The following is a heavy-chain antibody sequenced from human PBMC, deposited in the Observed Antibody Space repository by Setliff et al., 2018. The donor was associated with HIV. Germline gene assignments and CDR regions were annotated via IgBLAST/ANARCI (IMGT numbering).Heavy chain of an antibody. CDR3: ARDRVVGATLDPLDL. Sequence: PGGSLRLSCAASGFPFSSYEMNWVRQAPGKGLEWVAYISYSGSAIHYADSVKGRFTISRDNAKNSLYLQMNSLRAEDTAVYYCARDRVVGATLDPLDLWGQGTMVTVSS. V-gene: IGHV3-48*03. D-gene: IGHD1-26*01. CDR2: ISYSGSAI. CDR1: GFPFSSYE. J-gene: IGHJ3*01.